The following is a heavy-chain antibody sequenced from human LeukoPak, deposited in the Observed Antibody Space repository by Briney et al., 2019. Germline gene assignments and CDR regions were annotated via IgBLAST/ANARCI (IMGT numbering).Heavy chain of an antibody. CDR3: AREGHDFWSGSRGWFDP. V-gene: IGHV4-30-4*01. D-gene: IGHD3-3*01. CDR1: AGSITSHDYY. J-gene: IGHJ5*02. Sequence: ASQTLSLTCTVSAGSITSHDYYWSWIRQAPGKGLEWIGYTHNRGSTFYNPSLKSRFTISVDTSKNQFSLKVRSVTAADTAVYYCAREGHDFWSGSRGWFDPWGQGTLVTVSS. CDR2: THNRGST.